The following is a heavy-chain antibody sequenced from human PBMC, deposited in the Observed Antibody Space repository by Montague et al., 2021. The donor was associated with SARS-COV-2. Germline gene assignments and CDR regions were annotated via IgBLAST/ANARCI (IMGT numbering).Heavy chain of an antibody. CDR3: ARLYGSSFAY. J-gene: IGHJ4*02. D-gene: IGHD4-17*01. CDR2: FYYAGGT. Sequence: SETLSLTCTVSGGSVSRISSHWGWIRQPPGKGLEYIGSFYYAGGTQYNPSLKSRVTISVDTSNDQFSLTLNSVTAADTAVYSCARLYGSSFAYWGQGTLVTVSS. CDR1: GGSVSRISSH. V-gene: IGHV4-39*01.